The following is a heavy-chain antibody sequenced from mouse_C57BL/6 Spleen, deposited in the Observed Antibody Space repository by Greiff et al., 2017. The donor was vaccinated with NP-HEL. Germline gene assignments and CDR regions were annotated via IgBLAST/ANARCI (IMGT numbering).Heavy chain of an antibody. CDR3: ARRSSGLDY. CDR2: IYPGGGST. J-gene: IGHJ2*01. CDR1: GYTFTSYW. D-gene: IGHD3-2*02. Sequence: VQLQQPGAELVKPGASVKMSCTASGYTFTSYWITWVKQRPGHGLEWIGDIYPGGGSTYYTAKFPSKATPTADTSSSTAYMQISSLTSEDSAVYYCARRSSGLDYWGQGTTLTVSS. V-gene: IGHV1-55*01.